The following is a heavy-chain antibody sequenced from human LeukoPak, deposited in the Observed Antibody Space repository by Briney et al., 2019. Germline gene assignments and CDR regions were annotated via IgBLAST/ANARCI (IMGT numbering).Heavy chain of an antibody. V-gene: IGHV3-74*01. Sequence: QPGGSLRLSCAASGFTFSSNWMHWVRQAPGKGLVWVSRINSDGSSTTYAESVKGRFTISRDNAKNTLYLQMNSLRAEDMAFYYCAKDYYYDSSGYTYFDYWGQGALVTVSS. CDR3: AKDYYYDSSGYTYFDY. CDR1: GFTFSSNW. CDR2: INSDGSST. J-gene: IGHJ4*02. D-gene: IGHD3-22*01.